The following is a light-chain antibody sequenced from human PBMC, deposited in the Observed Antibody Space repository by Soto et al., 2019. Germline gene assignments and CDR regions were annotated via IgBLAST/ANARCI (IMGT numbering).Light chain of an antibody. J-gene: IGKJ4*01. CDR2: DAS. CDR3: QQYHKWPPLT. CDR1: QSVSTN. Sequence: EILMTQSPASLSVSPGENATLSCRASQSVSTNLAWYQQKLGQSPRLLIYDASTRPTGIPARFGGMGSGTQFTLTIYSLQSEDSAVYYCQQYHKWPPLTFGGGTKVEI. V-gene: IGKV3-15*01.